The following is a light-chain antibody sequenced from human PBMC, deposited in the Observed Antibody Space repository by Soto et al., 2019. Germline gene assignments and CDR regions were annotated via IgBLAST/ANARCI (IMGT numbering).Light chain of an antibody. Sequence: ETVLTQAPGTLSLSPGERATLSCRASQSVSSSFLAWYQKKPGQAPRLLIYGASSRATGIPDRFSGSGSGTDFTLTVSRLEPEDFAVYYCQQYGSSLLFGQGTKLEI. CDR3: QQYGSSLL. V-gene: IGKV3-20*01. CDR2: GAS. J-gene: IGKJ2*01. CDR1: QSVSSSF.